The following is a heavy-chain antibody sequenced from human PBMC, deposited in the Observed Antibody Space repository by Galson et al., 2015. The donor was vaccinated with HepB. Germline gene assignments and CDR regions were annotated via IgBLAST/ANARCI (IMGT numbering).Heavy chain of an antibody. CDR2: IRYDGSNK. V-gene: IGHV3-30*02. J-gene: IGHJ6*02. Sequence: SLRLSCAASGFTFSSYGMHWVRQAPGKGLEWVAFIRYDGSNKYYADSVKGRFTISRDNSKNTLYLQMNSLRAEDTAVYYCAKVDTAMVSPVIYYYYGMDVWGQGTTVTVSS. CDR1: GFTFSSYG. D-gene: IGHD5-18*01. CDR3: AKVDTAMVSPVIYYYYGMDV.